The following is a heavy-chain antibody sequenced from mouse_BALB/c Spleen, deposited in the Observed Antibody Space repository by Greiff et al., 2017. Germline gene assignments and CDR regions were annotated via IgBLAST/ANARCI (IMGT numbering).Heavy chain of an antibody. J-gene: IGHJ2*01. D-gene: IGHD2-14*01. V-gene: IGHV1-5*01. CDR1: GYTFTSYW. Sequence: VQLKQSGTVLARPGASVKMSCKASGYTFTSYWMHWVKQRPGQGLEWIGAIYPGNSDTSYNQKFKGKAKLTAVTSTSTAYMELSSLTNEDSAVYYCTRRAEVRRGPYFDYWGQGTTLTVSS. CDR3: TRRAEVRRGPYFDY. CDR2: IYPGNSDT.